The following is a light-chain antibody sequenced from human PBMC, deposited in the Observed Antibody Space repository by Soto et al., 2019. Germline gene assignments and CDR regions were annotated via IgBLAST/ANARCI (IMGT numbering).Light chain of an antibody. CDR3: QPYETLRT. CDR2: DAS. Sequence: DIPITQSPSCLSASGEDRFMISFRASQSISSYLNWYQQKPGKAPKLLIYDASNLEAGVPSRFRGSGSGTDFTFTISRLQPEDIATYYCQPYETLRTVGQGTRLEIK. V-gene: IGKV1-33*01. J-gene: IGKJ5*01. CDR1: QSISSY.